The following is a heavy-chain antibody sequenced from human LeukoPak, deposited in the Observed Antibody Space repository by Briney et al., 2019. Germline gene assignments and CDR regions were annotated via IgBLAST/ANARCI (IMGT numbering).Heavy chain of an antibody. CDR2: TSGDGGTT. CDR3: ARGDTRLGGAFDV. D-gene: IGHD3-16*01. V-gene: IGHV3-64*01. J-gene: IGHJ3*01. Sequence: GGSLRFSCAAAGFSLRSFGIHWVRQAPGNGLEYGSATSGDGGTTFCASSLQGRCTISRDNSNQMVYLQLGGLKIEDMGLYYCARGDTRLGGAFDVWGQGTMVTVSP. CDR1: GFSLRSFG.